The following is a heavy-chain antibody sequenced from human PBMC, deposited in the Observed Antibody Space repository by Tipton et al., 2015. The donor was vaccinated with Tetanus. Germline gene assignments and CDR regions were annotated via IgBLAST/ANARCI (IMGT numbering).Heavy chain of an antibody. Sequence: TLSLTCTVSGGSISGSEYYWGWIRQPPGKGLEWIGSIYVSGTTYYFPSLKSRVTISIDTSMNQLSLKLSSVTAADTAVYYCARAPSIAERIAIDAFEIWSQGTKVTVSS. J-gene: IGHJ3*02. CDR3: ARAPSIAERIAIDAFEI. V-gene: IGHV4-39*01. D-gene: IGHD2-21*01. CDR1: GGSISGSEYY. CDR2: IYVSGTT.